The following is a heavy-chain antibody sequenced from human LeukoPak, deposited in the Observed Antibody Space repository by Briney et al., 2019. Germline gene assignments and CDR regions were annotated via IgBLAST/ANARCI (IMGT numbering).Heavy chain of an antibody. Sequence: ASVKVSCKASGYTFISNYIHWVRQAPGQGLEWMGIINPAGGSTSYAQKFQGRVTMTRDTSTSTVFMELSSLTSEDTAVYYCAREFTYSFDSSGYSSGLDHWGQGTLVTVSS. CDR1: GYTFISNY. CDR3: AREFTYSFDSSGYSSGLDH. J-gene: IGHJ5*02. D-gene: IGHD3-22*01. V-gene: IGHV1-46*01. CDR2: INPAGGST.